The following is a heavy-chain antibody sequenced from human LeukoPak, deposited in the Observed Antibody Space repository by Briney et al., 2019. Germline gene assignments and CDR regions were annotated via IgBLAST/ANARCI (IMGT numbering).Heavy chain of an antibody. CDR2: ISYDGSNK. CDR3: ARWSSDYVWGSYRHTSFDAFDI. V-gene: IGHV3-30*04. Sequence: PGGSLRLSCAASGFTFSSYAMHWVRQAPGKGLEWVAVISYDGSNKYYAGSVKGRFTISRDNSKNTLYLQMNSLRAEDTAVYYCARWSSDYVWGSYRHTSFDAFDIWGQGTMVTVSS. D-gene: IGHD3-16*02. J-gene: IGHJ3*02. CDR1: GFTFSSYA.